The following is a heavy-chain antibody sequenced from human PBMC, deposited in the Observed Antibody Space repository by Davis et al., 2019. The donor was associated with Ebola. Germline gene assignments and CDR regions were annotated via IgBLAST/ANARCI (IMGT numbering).Heavy chain of an antibody. J-gene: IGHJ6*02. CDR3: AKGYGSGSYYYYYYGMDV. CDR2: ISWNSGSI. D-gene: IGHD3-10*01. Sequence: GGSLRLSCAASGFTFSSYWMSWVRQAPGKGLEWVSGISWNSGSIGYADSVKGRFTISRDNAKNSLYLQMNSLRAEDTALYYCAKGYGSGSYYYYYYGMDVWGQGTTVTVSS. CDR1: GFTFSSYW. V-gene: IGHV3-9*01.